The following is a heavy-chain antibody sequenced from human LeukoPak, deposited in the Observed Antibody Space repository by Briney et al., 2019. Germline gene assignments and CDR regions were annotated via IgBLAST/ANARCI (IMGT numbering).Heavy chain of an antibody. CDR2: INPSGGST. J-gene: IGHJ4*02. Sequence: GASVKVSCKASGYTFTSYGISWVRQAPGQGLEWMGIINPSGGSTSYAQKFQGRVTMTRDTSTSTVYMELSSLRSEDTAVYYCARDRDGYNSFDYWGQGTLVTVSS. D-gene: IGHD5-24*01. V-gene: IGHV1-46*01. CDR3: ARDRDGYNSFDY. CDR1: GYTFTSYG.